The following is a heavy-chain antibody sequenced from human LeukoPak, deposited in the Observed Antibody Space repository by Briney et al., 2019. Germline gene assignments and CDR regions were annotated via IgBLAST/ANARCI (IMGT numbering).Heavy chain of an antibody. CDR1: GGSFSGYY. D-gene: IGHD3-22*01. J-gene: IGHJ2*01. CDR3: ARGTYWSDSRGSPHWYFDL. CDR2: INHSRST. Sequence: SETLSLTCAVYGGSFSGYYWSWIRQPPGKGLEWIGEINHSRSTNNNPSLKSRVTISLDTSTHQFSLKLSSVTAADTAVYYCARGTYWSDSRGSPHWYFDLWGRGTLVTVSS. V-gene: IGHV4-34*01.